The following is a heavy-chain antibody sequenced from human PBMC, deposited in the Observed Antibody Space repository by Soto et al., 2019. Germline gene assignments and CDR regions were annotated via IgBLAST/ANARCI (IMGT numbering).Heavy chain of an antibody. CDR3: AREIIAVLSSIRWFDP. CDR1: GFTFNNYW. J-gene: IGHJ5*02. Sequence: EVQLVESGGGFVQPGGSLRLSCVAAGFTFNNYWMHWVREVPGKGLMWVSRIRGDGSSPAYADSVEGRFTILRHNAKNTPYLQMNSLRIEDTAVYYCAREIIAVLSSIRWFDPWGQGTLVTVSS. D-gene: IGHD6-19*01. CDR2: IRGDGSSP. V-gene: IGHV3-74*03.